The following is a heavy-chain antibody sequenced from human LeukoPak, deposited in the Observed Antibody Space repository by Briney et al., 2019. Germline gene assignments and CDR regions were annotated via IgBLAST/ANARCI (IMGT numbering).Heavy chain of an antibody. CDR2: INHSGST. V-gene: IGHV4-34*01. Sequence: SETLSLTCAVYGGSFSGYYWSWIRQPPGKGLEWIGEINHSGSTNYNPSPKSRVTISVDTSKNQFSLKLSSVTAADTAVYYCARGGVRYFDWLLSPFDPWGQGTLVTVSS. CDR3: ARGGVRYFDWLLSPFDP. D-gene: IGHD3-9*01. CDR1: GGSFSGYY. J-gene: IGHJ5*02.